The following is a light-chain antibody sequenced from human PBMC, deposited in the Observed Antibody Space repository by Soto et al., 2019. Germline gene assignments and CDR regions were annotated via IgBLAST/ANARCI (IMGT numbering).Light chain of an antibody. J-gene: IGKJ1*01. CDR3: QQYGTTPWT. CDR2: GAS. CDR1: RTVSNNY. V-gene: IGKV3-20*01. Sequence: EIVLTQSPGTLSLSPGDRATLSCRARRTVSNNYLAWYHQKPGRDPRLVISGASSRATGIPDRFSGSGSGTDFTVTISRQEPEDFSVDYCQQYGTTPWTFGQGTNVEFK.